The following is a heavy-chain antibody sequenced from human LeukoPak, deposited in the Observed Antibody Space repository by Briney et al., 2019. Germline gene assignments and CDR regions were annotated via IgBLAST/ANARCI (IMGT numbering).Heavy chain of an antibody. CDR2: IYHSGST. CDR1: GGSISSRNW. CDR3: ARASHDYGDYSHFDY. D-gene: IGHD4-17*01. V-gene: IGHV4-4*02. Sequence: SSETLSLTCAVSGGSISSRNWWSWVRQPPGKGLEWIGEIYHSGSTNYNPSLKTRVTISVDKSKNQFSLKLSSVTAADTAVYYCARASHDYGDYSHFDYWGQGTLVTVSS. J-gene: IGHJ4*02.